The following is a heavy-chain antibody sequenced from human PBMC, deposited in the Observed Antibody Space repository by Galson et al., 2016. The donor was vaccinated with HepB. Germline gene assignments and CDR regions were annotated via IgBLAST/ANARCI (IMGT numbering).Heavy chain of an antibody. CDR1: SEFFYSYY. J-gene: IGHJ5*02. Sequence: SETLSLTCGVHSEFFYSYYWSWIRQPPGKGLEWIGEINYGGRTNLNPSLKSRVTMSVDTSKKEFSLKLSSVTAADTAVYYCARHGCGPTSCSYNWFDLWGQGNLVTVSS. D-gene: IGHD2-2*01. CDR2: INYGGRT. V-gene: IGHV4-34*01. CDR3: ARHGCGPTSCSYNWFDL.